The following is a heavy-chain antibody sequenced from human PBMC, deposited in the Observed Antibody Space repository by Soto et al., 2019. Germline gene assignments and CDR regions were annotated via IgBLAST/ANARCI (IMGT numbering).Heavy chain of an antibody. D-gene: IGHD4-17*01. Sequence: QVQLVQSGAEVKKPGSSVKVSCKASGGTFSSYTISWVRQAPGQGLEWMGRIIPILGIANYAQKFQGRVTITADKSTSTAYMELSSLRSEDTAVYYSATFPTTRQRFDDYWGQGTLVTVSS. CDR2: IIPILGIA. J-gene: IGHJ4*02. CDR1: GGTFSSYT. CDR3: ATFPTTRQRFDDY. V-gene: IGHV1-69*02.